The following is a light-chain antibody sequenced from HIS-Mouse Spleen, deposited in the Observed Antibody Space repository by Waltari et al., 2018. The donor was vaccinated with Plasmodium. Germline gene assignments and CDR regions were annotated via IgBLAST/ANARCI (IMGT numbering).Light chain of an antibody. V-gene: IGLV3-10*01. J-gene: IGLJ3*02. CDR3: YSTDSSGNHRV. CDR2: EDS. CDR1: ALPQQS. Sequence: SYELTHPPSVSVSPGQTSRITCTADALPQQSSYWYQQKSGQAPVLVIYEDSKRPSGIPERFSGSSSGTMATLTISGAQVEEEADYYCYSTDSSGNHRVFGGGTKLTVL.